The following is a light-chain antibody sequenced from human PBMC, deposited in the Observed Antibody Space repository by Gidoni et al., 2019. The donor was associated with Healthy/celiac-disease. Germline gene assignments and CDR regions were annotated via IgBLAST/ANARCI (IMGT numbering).Light chain of an antibody. CDR3: QQYNNWPPVPYT. J-gene: IGKJ2*01. CDR1: QSGSSN. Sequence: EIVMTQSPATLSVSPGERATLSCRASQSGSSNVAWYQQKPGQAPRLLIYGASTRATGTPARFSGSGSGTEFTLTISSLQSEDFAVYYCQQYNNWPPVPYTFXQXTKLEIK. CDR2: GAS. V-gene: IGKV3-15*01.